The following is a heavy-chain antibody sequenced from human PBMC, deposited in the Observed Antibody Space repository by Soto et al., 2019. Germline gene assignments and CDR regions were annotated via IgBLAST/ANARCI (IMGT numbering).Heavy chain of an antibody. J-gene: IGHJ4*02. CDR2: ISAYNGNT. V-gene: IGHV1-18*01. Sequence: QVQLVQSGAEVKKPGASVKVSCKASGYTFTRHYIRWLRQPPGQGLEWMGWISAYNGNTHYEQKLQGRVTLTTDTATSTTYMELRSLRSDDTAVFYCARGGQWDFLSDYWGQVTLVTVSS. CDR1: GYTFTRHY. D-gene: IGHD1-26*01. CDR3: ARGGQWDFLSDY.